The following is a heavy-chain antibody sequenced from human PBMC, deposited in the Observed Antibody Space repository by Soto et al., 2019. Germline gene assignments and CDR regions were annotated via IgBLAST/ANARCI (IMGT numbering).Heavy chain of an antibody. D-gene: IGHD3-10*01. Sequence: QEQLVESGGGVVQPGRSLRLSCAASGFPFNSYGMHWVRQAPGKGLEWVAVISHDGRNKYYADSVKGRVTISRDNFKNTLYLEMNSLRAEDTAVFYCAKDNSPSFYYYGSGNYYSTYGMDVWGQGTTVTVSS. CDR1: GFPFNSYG. J-gene: IGHJ6*02. CDR2: ISHDGRNK. V-gene: IGHV3-30*18. CDR3: AKDNSPSFYYYGSGNYYSTYGMDV.